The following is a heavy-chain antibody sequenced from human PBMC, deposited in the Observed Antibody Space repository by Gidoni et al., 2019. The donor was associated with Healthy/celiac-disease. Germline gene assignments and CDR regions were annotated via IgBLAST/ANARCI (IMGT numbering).Heavy chain of an antibody. CDR2: INWNGGSK. D-gene: IGHD3-10*01. J-gene: IGHJ6*02. CDR3: ARDGYYGSGSYYLYYYYYGMDV. CDR1: GFTFDDYG. V-gene: IGHV3-20*04. Sequence: EVQLVESGGGVVRPGGSLRLSCAASGFTFDDYGMSWVRQAPGKGLEWVSGINWNGGSKGYADSVKGRFTISRDNAKNSLYLQMNSLRAEDTALYYCARDGYYGSGSYYLYYYYYGMDVWGQGTTVTVSS.